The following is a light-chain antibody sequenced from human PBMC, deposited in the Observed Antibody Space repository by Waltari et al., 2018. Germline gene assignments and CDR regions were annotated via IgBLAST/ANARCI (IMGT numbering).Light chain of an antibody. J-gene: IGKJ4*01. CDR2: DSS. CDR3: QQRYKWPLT. Sequence: EIVLTQSPATLSLSPGERATLSCRASQSVSTYLAWYQQRPGQPPRLLIYDSSSRATVIPARFSGSGSETDFTLTISSLEPEDFAVYYCQQRYKWPLTFGGGSKVEI. CDR1: QSVSTY. V-gene: IGKV3-11*01.